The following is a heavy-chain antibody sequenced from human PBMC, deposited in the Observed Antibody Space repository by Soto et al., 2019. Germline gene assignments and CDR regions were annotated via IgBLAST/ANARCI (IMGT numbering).Heavy chain of an antibody. CDR1: GYTFTSYG. Sequence: QVQLVQSGAEVKKPGASVKVSCKASGYTFTSYGISWVRQAPGQGLEWMGWISAYNGNTNYAQKLQGRVTMTTDTSXXTAXXXXRXXRXXXXXXXXXXXXTAAXGIFDYWGQGTLVTVSS. J-gene: IGHJ4*02. V-gene: IGHV1-18*01. CDR2: ISAYNGNT. CDR3: XXXTAAXGIFDY. D-gene: IGHD6-13*01.